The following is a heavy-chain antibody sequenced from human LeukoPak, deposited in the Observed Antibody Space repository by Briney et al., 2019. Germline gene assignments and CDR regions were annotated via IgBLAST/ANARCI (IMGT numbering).Heavy chain of an antibody. CDR1: GGSFTGYY. CDR2: NNHSGST. V-gene: IGHV4-34*01. J-gene: IGHJ5*02. Sequence: PSETLSLTCAVYGGSFTGYYWTWIRQPPGKGLEWIAENNHSGSTNYNPSLKSRVTISVDTSKNQFSLNLSSVTAADTAVYSCARGGGFCSGATCKGRFDPWGQGTLVTVSS. D-gene: IGHD2-15*01. CDR3: ARGGGFCSGATCKGRFDP.